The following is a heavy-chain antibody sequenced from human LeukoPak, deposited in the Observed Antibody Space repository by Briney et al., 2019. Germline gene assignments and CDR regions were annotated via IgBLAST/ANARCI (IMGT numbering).Heavy chain of an antibody. CDR3: ARDRYYYDSSARYFDY. CDR2: IYYSGNT. CDR1: GGSISSSTYY. Sequence: PSETLSLTCTVSGGSISSSTYYWGWIRQPPGKGLEWIGNIYYSGNTYYNPSLQSRVTMSVDTSKNQFSLKLSSVTAADTAVYYCARDRYYYDSSARYFDYWGQGTLVTVSS. J-gene: IGHJ4*02. D-gene: IGHD3-22*01. V-gene: IGHV4-39*07.